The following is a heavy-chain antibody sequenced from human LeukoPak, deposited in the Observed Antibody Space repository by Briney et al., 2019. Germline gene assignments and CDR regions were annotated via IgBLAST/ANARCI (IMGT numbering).Heavy chain of an antibody. J-gene: IGHJ4*02. Sequence: PSQTLSLTCTVSGGSFSGYYWSWIRQPPGKGLEWIGEINHSGSTNYNPSLKSRVTISVDTSKNQFSLKLSSVTAADTAVYYCARGAERRDSSFDYWGQGTLVTVSS. CDR1: GGSFSGYY. CDR3: ARGAERRDSSFDY. V-gene: IGHV4-34*01. CDR2: INHSGST. D-gene: IGHD2-21*01.